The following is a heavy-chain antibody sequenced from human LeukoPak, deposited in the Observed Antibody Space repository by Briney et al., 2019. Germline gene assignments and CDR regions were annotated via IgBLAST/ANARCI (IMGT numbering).Heavy chain of an antibody. D-gene: IGHD2-15*01. CDR1: GYTFTGYY. CDR2: INPNSGGT. Sequence: ASVKVSCKASGYTFTGYYMHWVRQAPGQGLEWMGWINPNSGGTNYAQKFQGRVTMTRDTSISTAYMELSRLRSDDTAVYYCARAGGYCSGGSCYSIGHYYYYMDVWGKGTTVTVSS. CDR3: ARAGGYCSGGSCYSIGHYYYYMDV. V-gene: IGHV1-2*02. J-gene: IGHJ6*03.